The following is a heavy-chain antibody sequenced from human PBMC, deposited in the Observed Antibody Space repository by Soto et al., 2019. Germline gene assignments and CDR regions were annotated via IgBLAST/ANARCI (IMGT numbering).Heavy chain of an antibody. Sequence: QVQLVESGGGVVQPGRSLRLSCAASGFTFSSYGMHWVRQAPGKGLEWVAVISYDGSNKYYADSVKGRFTISRDNSKNTLNLQMNSMRAEDTAVYYCAKGREAHTPYEYFQHWGQGTLVTVSS. CDR2: ISYDGSNK. CDR3: AKGREAHTPYEYFQH. CDR1: GFTFSSYG. J-gene: IGHJ1*01. V-gene: IGHV3-30*18.